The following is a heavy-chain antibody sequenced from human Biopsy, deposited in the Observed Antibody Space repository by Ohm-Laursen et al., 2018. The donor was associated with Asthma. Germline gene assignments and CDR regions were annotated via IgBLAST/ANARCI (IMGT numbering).Heavy chain of an antibody. CDR2: ISYGGKT. CDR1: GGSMTPTSHY. V-gene: IGHV4-39*07. Sequence: SETLSLTCTVSGGSMTPTSHYWDWIRQAPGKGLEWIGYISYGGKTSYNPSLKSRVTISVDTSKNQFSLKLSSVTAADTALYFCARGGWQVGGFDSWGQGTLVTVSS. CDR3: ARGGWQVGGFDS. D-gene: IGHD6-19*01. J-gene: IGHJ4*02.